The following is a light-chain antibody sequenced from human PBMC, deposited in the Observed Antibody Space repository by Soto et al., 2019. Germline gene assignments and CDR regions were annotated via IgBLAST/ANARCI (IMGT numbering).Light chain of an antibody. J-gene: IGKJ1*01. CDR1: QSLLHSNGYNY. Sequence: DIVMTQSPLSLPVTPGEPASISCRSSQSLLHSNGYNYLYWYLQKPGQSPQLLIYLGSNRASGVADGFSGSGSGTDFTLKISRVEAEDVGVYYCMQALQTPRTFGQGTKVEIK. CDR3: MQALQTPRT. CDR2: LGS. V-gene: IGKV2-28*01.